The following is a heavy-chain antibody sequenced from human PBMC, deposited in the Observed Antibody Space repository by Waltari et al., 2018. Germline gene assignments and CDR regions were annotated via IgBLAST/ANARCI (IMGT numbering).Heavy chain of an antibody. CDR3: ARADYYDSSGLDH. CDR2: IGPLVDIA. Sequence: QVQLVQSGAEVKKPGSSVTVSVKPSGGSFTDYPFNWVRPAPGQGLEWMGRIGPLVDIADYTQEFQGRATFTADTSTRTAYMTLRNLRSEDTAVYYCARADYYDSSGLDHWGPGTLVTVSS. D-gene: IGHD3-22*01. V-gene: IGHV1-69*04. J-gene: IGHJ4*02. CDR1: GGSFTDYP.